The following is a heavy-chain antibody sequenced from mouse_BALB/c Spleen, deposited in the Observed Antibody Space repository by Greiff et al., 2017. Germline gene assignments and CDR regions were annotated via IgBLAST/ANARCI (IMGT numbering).Heavy chain of an antibody. Sequence: EVHLVESGGGLVKPGGSLKLSCAASGFAFSSYDMSWVRQTPEKRLEWVAYISSGGGSTYYPDTVKGRFTISRDNAKNTLYLQMSSLKSEDTAMYYCARQYYGYGAYWGQGTLVTVSA. CDR3: ARQYYGYGAY. CDR1: GFAFSSYD. V-gene: IGHV5-12-1*01. CDR2: ISSGGGST. J-gene: IGHJ3*01. D-gene: IGHD1-2*01.